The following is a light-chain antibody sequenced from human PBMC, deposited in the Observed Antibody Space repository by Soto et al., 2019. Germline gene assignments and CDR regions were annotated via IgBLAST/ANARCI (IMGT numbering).Light chain of an antibody. J-gene: IGLJ1*01. CDR2: EVS. V-gene: IGLV2-14*01. Sequence: QSALTQPASVCGSPGQSLTISCTGTSIDIAPYNYVSWYQQHPGKAPKLIIYEVSYRPSGISNRFSGYKSGNTASLTISGLQAEDEADYYCSSYTSSTNYVFGTGTKVTVL. CDR1: SIDIAPYNY. CDR3: SSYTSSTNYV.